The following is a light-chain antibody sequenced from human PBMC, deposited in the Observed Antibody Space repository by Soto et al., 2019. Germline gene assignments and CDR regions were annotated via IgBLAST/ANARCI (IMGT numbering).Light chain of an antibody. V-gene: IGKV1-39*01. CDR2: AAS. J-gene: IGKJ1*01. CDR1: QSISSY. Sequence: DIQMTQSPSSLSASVGDRVTITCRASQSISSYLNWYQQKPGKAPKLLSYAASSLQSGVPSRFSGSGSGTDFTLTISSVQPEDFATYYCQQSYSTPWTFGQGTKVEIK. CDR3: QQSYSTPWT.